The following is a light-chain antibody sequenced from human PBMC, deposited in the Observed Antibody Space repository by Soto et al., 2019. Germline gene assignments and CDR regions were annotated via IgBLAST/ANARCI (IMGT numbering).Light chain of an antibody. CDR3: MQSLQTPVT. CDR2: LGS. J-gene: IGKJ1*01. CDR1: QSLLHTNGYNY. V-gene: IGKV2-28*01. Sequence: DIVMTQSPLSLIVTSGEPASISCRSSQSLLHTNGYNYLDWYLQKPGQSPQLLIYLGSNRASGVPDRFSGSGSGTDFTLKISRVEAEDAGVYFCMQSLQTPVTFGQGTKVEIK.